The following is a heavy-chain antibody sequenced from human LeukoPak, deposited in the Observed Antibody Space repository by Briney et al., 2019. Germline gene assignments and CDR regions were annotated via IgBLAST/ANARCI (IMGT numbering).Heavy chain of an antibody. CDR1: GFTFSSYW. CDR3: VKHPGDFTGIVNYYYMDL. D-gene: IGHD1-26*01. J-gene: IGHJ6*03. Sequence: GGSLRLSCAASGFTFSSYWMSWVRQAPGKGLEWVANIKQDGSEKYYADSVKGRFTISRDNSKNTLFFQMTSLRAEDTGAYYCVKHPGDFTGIVNYYYMDLWGKGTTVTVSS. V-gene: IGHV3-7*01. CDR2: IKQDGSEK.